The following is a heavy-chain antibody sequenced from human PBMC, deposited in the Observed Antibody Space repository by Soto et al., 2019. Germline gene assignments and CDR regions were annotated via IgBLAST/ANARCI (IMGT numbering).Heavy chain of an antibody. J-gene: IGHJ4*02. CDR2: IYHSGST. V-gene: IGHV4-38-2*02. CDR1: GYSFTSGYY. CDR3: ARDVDYDTNGYDYFDY. Sequence: PSGALSLTCAVSGYSFTSGYYWGWIRQPPGKGLEWIGSIYHSGSTYYNPSLKSRVTISVDTSKNQISLKLSSVTAADTAVYYCARDVDYDTNGYDYFDYWGQGTLVTVSS. D-gene: IGHD3-22*01.